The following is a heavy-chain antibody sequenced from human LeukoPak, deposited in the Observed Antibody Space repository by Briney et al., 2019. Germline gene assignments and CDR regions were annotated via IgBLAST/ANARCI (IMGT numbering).Heavy chain of an antibody. J-gene: IGHJ4*02. V-gene: IGHV3-30*03. D-gene: IGHD1-26*01. Sequence: GGSLRLSCAASGFTFTTYTMHWVRQAPGKGLEWVAVISFDGTNKYYTDSVKGRFTISRDNSNNTMYLQMNSLRAEDSAVYYCVSDWDGYWGQGTLVTVSS. CDR3: VSDWDGY. CDR2: ISFDGTNK. CDR1: GFTFTTYT.